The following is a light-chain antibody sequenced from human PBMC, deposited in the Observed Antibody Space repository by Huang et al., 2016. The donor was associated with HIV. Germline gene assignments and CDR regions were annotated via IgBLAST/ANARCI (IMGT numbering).Light chain of an antibody. CDR2: KVS. CDR3: MQGTHWPL. Sequence: DVVMTQSPLSLPVTLGQPASISCRSSQSLVHSDGNTYLNWFQQRPGQSPRRLIYKVSNRDSGVPDRFSCSGSGTDFTLKISRVEAEDVGVYYCMQGTHWPLFGQGTKLEIK. J-gene: IGKJ2*01. V-gene: IGKV2-30*02. CDR1: QSLVHSDGNTY.